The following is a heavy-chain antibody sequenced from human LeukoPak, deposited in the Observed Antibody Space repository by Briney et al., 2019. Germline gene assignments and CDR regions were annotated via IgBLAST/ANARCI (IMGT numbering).Heavy chain of an antibody. V-gene: IGHV3-48*01. Sequence: PGGSLRLSCAASGFTFSAYSMNWVRQAPGKGLGWVSYISTSSSTIYYADSVKGRFTISRDNAKNSLYLQMNSLRAEDTAVYYCARELWLRDWGQGTLVTVSS. D-gene: IGHD5-18*01. J-gene: IGHJ4*02. CDR2: ISTSSSTI. CDR1: GFTFSAYS. CDR3: ARELWLRD.